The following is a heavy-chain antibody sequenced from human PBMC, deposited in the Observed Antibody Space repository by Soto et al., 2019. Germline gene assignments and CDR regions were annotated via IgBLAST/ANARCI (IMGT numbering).Heavy chain of an antibody. CDR3: ARSPRSSPYFDY. J-gene: IGHJ4*02. D-gene: IGHD6-13*01. CDR2: IYPGDHET. Sequence: PGEPLKISCQCSGYTFSNFWIGWVRQLPGKGLEWMGIIYPGDHETRYSPSFHGKVTISADKSINTAYLQWNSLEASDTAFYFCARSPRSSPYFDYWGQGALVTVSS. V-gene: IGHV5-51*01. CDR1: GYTFSNFW.